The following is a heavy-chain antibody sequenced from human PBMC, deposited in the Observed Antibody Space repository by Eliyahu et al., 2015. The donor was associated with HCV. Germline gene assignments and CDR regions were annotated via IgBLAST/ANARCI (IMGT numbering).Heavy chain of an antibody. V-gene: IGHV5-51*03. CDR3: ARRYCSSTSCYNDF. Sequence: EVQLVQSGAEVKKPGESXKISCKGSXHSFTSYWIAXVRQMPGKGLEWMGNIYPGDSDTRYSPSFQGQVTISADKSISTAYLQWSSLKASDTAMYYCARRYCSSTSCYNDFWAQGTLVTVSS. CDR1: XHSFTSYW. J-gene: IGHJ4*02. CDR2: IYPGDSDT. D-gene: IGHD2-2*02.